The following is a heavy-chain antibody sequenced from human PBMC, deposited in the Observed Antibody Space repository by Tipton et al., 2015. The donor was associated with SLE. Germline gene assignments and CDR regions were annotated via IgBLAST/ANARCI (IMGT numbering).Heavy chain of an antibody. J-gene: IGHJ6*02. CDR1: GFTFSSYA. Sequence: SLRLSCAASGFTFSSYAMTWVRQAPGKGLQWVSAISGSGDGTYYADSVQGRFTISRDDSKNTLYLQMSSLRAEDTAIYYCAKGLNFDFWSGFGMDVWGQGTTVTVS. D-gene: IGHD3-3*01. CDR2: ISGSGDGT. V-gene: IGHV3-23*01. CDR3: AKGLNFDFWSGFGMDV.